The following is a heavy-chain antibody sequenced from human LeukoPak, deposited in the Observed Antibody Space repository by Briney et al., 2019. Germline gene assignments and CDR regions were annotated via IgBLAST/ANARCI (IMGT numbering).Heavy chain of an antibody. CDR1: GYTFTSYY. CDR2: INPSGGST. J-gene: IGHJ4*02. Sequence: ASVKVSCTASGYTFTSYYMHWVRQAPGQGLEWMGIINPSGGSTSYAQKFQGRVTMTRDTSTSTVYMELSSLRSEDTAVYYCARGGHDYDSSGYGPAAPRSFDYWGQGTLVTVSS. D-gene: IGHD3-22*01. V-gene: IGHV1-46*01. CDR3: ARGGHDYDSSGYGPAAPRSFDY.